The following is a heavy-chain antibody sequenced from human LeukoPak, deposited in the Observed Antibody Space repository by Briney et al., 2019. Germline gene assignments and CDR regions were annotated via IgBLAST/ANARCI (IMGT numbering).Heavy chain of an antibody. D-gene: IGHD4-23*01. V-gene: IGHV1-69*13. Sequence: SVKVSCKASGGTFSSYAISWVRQAPGQGLEWMGGIIPIFGTANYAQKFQGRVTITADESTSTAYMELSSLRSEDTAVYYCARGSGGGNPGALDIWGQGTMVTVSS. J-gene: IGHJ3*02. CDR2: IIPIFGTA. CDR3: ARGSGGGNPGALDI. CDR1: GGTFSSYA.